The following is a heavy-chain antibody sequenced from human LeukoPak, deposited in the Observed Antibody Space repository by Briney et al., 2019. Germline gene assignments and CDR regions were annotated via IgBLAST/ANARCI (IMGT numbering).Heavy chain of an antibody. Sequence: SETLSLTYAVYGGSFSGYYWSGIRQPPGKGLELIGEINHSGSTNYNPSLKSRVTISVDTSKNQFSLKLSSVTAADTAVYYCARPVSGSSGWYYNYWGQGTLVTVSS. V-gene: IGHV4-34*01. CDR3: ARPVSGSSGWYYNY. D-gene: IGHD6-19*01. CDR1: GGSFSGYY. CDR2: INHSGST. J-gene: IGHJ4*02.